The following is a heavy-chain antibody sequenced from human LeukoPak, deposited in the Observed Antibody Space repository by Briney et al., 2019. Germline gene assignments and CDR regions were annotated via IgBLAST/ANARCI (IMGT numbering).Heavy chain of an antibody. CDR2: INPSGRST. CDR1: GYTFTRYY. J-gene: IGHJ6*03. V-gene: IGHV1-46*01. Sequence: ASVKVSCKASGYTFTRYYIHWVRQAPGQGLEWMAIINPSGRSTSYAQKFQGRVTMTRDTSTSTVYMELRSLRSDDTAVYYCARDTSVQVDTAMKWLGYYYYYMDVWGKGTTVTVSS. CDR3: ARDTSVQVDTAMKWLGYYYYYMDV. D-gene: IGHD5-18*01.